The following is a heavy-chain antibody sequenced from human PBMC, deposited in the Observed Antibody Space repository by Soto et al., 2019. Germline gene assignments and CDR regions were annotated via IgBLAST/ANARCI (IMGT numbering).Heavy chain of an antibody. Sequence: QVQLVESGGGVVQPGTSLRLSCAASGFTFSNYGMHWVRQAPGKGLEWVAVISYDGSNKYYADSVKGRFTISRDNSKNTLYLQMNSLRAEDTAVYYCAKVDSSGYFPFDYWGQGNLVTVSS. CDR3: AKVDSSGYFPFDY. CDR2: ISYDGSNK. V-gene: IGHV3-30*18. J-gene: IGHJ4*02. CDR1: GFTFSNYG. D-gene: IGHD3-22*01.